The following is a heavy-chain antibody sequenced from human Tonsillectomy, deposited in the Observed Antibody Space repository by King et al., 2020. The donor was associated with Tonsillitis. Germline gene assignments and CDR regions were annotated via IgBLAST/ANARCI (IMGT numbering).Heavy chain of an antibody. J-gene: IGHJ4*02. CDR1: GFTFSSYW. V-gene: IGHV3-7*03. Sequence: VQLVESGGGLVQPGGSLRLSCAASGFTFSSYWMSWVRQAPGKGLEWVANIKQDGSEKYYVDSVKGRFTISRDNAKNSLYLQMNSLRAEDTAVYYCARDIPYYDIFTGYSYLIDYWGQGTLVTVSS. CDR2: IKQDGSEK. D-gene: IGHD3-9*01. CDR3: ARDIPYYDIFTGYSYLIDY.